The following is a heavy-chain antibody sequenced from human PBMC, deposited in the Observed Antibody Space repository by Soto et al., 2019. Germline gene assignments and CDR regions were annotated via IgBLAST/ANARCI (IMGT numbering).Heavy chain of an antibody. D-gene: IGHD4-17*01. CDR3: ARRYGASFDY. CDR2: IYYSGST. CDR1: GGSISSYY. Sequence: SETLSLTCTVSGGSISSYYWSWIRQPPGKGLEWIGYIYYSGSTNYNPSLKSRVTISVDTSKNQFSLKLSSVTAADTAVYYCARRYGASFDYWGQGTXVTVSS. V-gene: IGHV4-59*01. J-gene: IGHJ4*02.